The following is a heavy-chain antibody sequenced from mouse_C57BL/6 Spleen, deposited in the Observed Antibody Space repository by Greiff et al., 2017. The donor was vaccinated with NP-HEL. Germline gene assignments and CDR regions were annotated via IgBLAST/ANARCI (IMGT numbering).Heavy chain of an antibody. CDR3: ARGGYDYERGWYFDV. V-gene: IGHV1-55*01. Sequence: QVQLQQPGAELVKPGASVKMSCKASGYTFTSYWITWVKQRPGQGLEWIGDICPGSGSTNYNEKFKSKATLTVDTSSSTAYMQLSSLTSEDSAVYYCARGGYDYERGWYFDVWGTGTTVTVSS. D-gene: IGHD2-4*01. CDR2: ICPGSGST. J-gene: IGHJ1*03. CDR1: GYTFTSYW.